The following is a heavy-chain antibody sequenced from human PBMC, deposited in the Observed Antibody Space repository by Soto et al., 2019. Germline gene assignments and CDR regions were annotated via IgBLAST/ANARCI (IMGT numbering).Heavy chain of an antibody. D-gene: IGHD3-16*02. CDR3: ARKRRDYDYVWGSYRYFINLDY. CDR2: IIPIFGTA. Sequence: QVQLVQSGAEVKKPGSSVKVSCKASGGTFSSYAISWVRQAPGQGLEWMGGIIPIFGTANYAQKFQGRGTISADESTSTAQMELSSLRSGDTAVYYCARKRRDYDYVWGSYRYFINLDYWSQGTLVTVSS. CDR1: GGTFSSYA. V-gene: IGHV1-69*01. J-gene: IGHJ4*02.